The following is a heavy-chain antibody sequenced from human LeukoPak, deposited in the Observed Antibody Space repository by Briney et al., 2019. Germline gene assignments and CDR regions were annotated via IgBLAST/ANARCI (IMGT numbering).Heavy chain of an antibody. D-gene: IGHD3-10*01. J-gene: IGHJ4*02. CDR2: WIPIFGTA. CDR1: GATFSSYA. V-gene: IGHV1-69*01. Sequence: SVKLSCSASGATFSSYAISWVSRAPGQGLGWMGGWIPIFGTASYAQKFQGRVTITADESTSTAYIELSSLRSEDTAVYSCATWGVPPGLPEVPMATDYSGQGNLVSASS. CDR3: ATWGVPPGLPEVPMATDY.